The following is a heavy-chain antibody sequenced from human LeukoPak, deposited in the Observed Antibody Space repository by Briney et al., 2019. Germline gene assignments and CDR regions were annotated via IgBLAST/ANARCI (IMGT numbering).Heavy chain of an antibody. Sequence: SETLSLTCSVSGGSITSSNYYWGWIRQPPGKGLEWIANVYYNGNTYYSPSLKSRVTISLDTSKNQFSLKLSSVTAADTAVYYCATTADYYYMDVWGKGTTVTVSS. CDR2: VYYNGNT. J-gene: IGHJ6*03. CDR3: ATTADYYYMDV. V-gene: IGHV4-39*07. CDR1: GGSITSSNYY. D-gene: IGHD4-11*01.